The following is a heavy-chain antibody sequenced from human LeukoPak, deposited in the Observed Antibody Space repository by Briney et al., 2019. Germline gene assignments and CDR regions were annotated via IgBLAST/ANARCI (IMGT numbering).Heavy chain of an antibody. D-gene: IGHD3-10*01. Sequence: GSLRLSCAASGFTFSSYAMSWIRQPPGKGLEWIGEINHSGSTNYNPSLKSRVTISVDTSKNQFSLKLSSVTAADTAVYYCARFRVLWFGELPYYYYYGMDVWGQGTTVTVSS. CDR2: INHSGST. J-gene: IGHJ6*02. CDR1: GFTFSSYA. CDR3: ARFRVLWFGELPYYYYYGMDV. V-gene: IGHV4-34*01.